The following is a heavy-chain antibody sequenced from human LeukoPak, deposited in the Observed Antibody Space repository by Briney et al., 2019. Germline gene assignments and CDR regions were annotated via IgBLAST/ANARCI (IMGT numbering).Heavy chain of an antibody. D-gene: IGHD6-13*01. Sequence: ASVKVSCKASGYTFTGYYMHWVRRAPGQGLEWMGRINPNSGGTNYAQKFQGRVTMTRDTSISTAYMELSRLRSDDTAVYYCASAGYSSSWSTESPQGYWGQGTLVTVSS. CDR3: ASAGYSSSWSTESPQGY. CDR1: GYTFTGYY. CDR2: INPNSGGT. J-gene: IGHJ4*02. V-gene: IGHV1-2*06.